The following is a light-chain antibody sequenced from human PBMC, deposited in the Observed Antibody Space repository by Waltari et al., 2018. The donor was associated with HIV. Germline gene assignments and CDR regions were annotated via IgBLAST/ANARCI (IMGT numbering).Light chain of an antibody. Sequence: QSVLTHPPSVSGAPAQRVTISCPGSSSNIGAGYDVHWYRQPQGTDPPLTIYGDNNRPLGIPDRVSVSTSATSASLAITGLQAEDEADYSCQSFDSSLRGSMFGGGTKLTVL. CDR2: GDN. CDR1: SSNIGAGYD. J-gene: IGLJ3*02. V-gene: IGLV1-40*01. CDR3: QSFDSSLRGSM.